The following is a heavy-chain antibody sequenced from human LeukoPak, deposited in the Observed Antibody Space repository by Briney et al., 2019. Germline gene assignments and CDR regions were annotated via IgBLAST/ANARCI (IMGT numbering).Heavy chain of an antibody. CDR1: GFTFSSYD. J-gene: IGHJ4*02. D-gene: IGHD5-12*01. Sequence: GGSLRLSCAASGFTFSSYDMHWVRQAPGKGLEWVAFIRYDGSNKYYADSVKGRFTISRDNSKNTLYLQMNSLRAEDTAVYYCAKVGATSMSFGYWGQGTLVTVSS. CDR3: AKVGATSMSFGY. CDR2: IRYDGSNK. V-gene: IGHV3-30*02.